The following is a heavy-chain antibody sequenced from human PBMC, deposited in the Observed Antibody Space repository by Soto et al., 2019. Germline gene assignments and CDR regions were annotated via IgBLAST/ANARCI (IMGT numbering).Heavy chain of an antibody. CDR2: VTYDSSEK. J-gene: IGHJ4*02. CDR1: GFSFFNYG. D-gene: IGHD3-9*01. Sequence: QVHVVESGGGVVQPGTSLRLSCTASGFSFFNYGFAWIRQAPGKGLEWVAVVTYDSSEKYYADSVKGRFTISRDNSKNTVYLQIDSLQNNDSALYYCGKAGGSELRYFDWPEVGVWGQGTLVTVSS. V-gene: IGHV3-30*18. CDR3: GKAGGSELRYFDWPEVGV.